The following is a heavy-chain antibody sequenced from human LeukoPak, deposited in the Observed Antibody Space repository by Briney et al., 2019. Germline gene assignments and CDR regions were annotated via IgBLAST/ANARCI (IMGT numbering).Heavy chain of an antibody. Sequence: GSSVKVSCKASGCTFSTYGISWVRQAPGQGLEWMGWITPIFGTANYAQKFQGRVTITADESTSTAYMELSSLRSEDTAVYYCARGGYSSSWYKSQNQYFDYWGQGTLVTASS. CDR3: ARGGYSSSWYKSQNQYFDY. D-gene: IGHD6-13*01. J-gene: IGHJ4*02. V-gene: IGHV1-69*01. CDR1: GCTFSTYG. CDR2: ITPIFGTA.